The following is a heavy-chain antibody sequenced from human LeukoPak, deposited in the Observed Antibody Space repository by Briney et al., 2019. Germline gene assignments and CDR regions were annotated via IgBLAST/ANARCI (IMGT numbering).Heavy chain of an antibody. CDR2: INHSGST. CDR3: ARFYGSGSFRGRSYYGMDV. V-gene: IGHV4-34*01. CDR1: GGSFSGYY. J-gene: IGHJ6*02. D-gene: IGHD3-10*01. Sequence: SETLSLTCAVYGGSFSGYYWSWIRQPPGKGLEWIGEINHSGSTNYNPSLKSRVTVSVDTSKNQFSLKLSSVTAADTAVYYCARFYGSGSFRGRSYYGMDVWGQGTTVTVSS.